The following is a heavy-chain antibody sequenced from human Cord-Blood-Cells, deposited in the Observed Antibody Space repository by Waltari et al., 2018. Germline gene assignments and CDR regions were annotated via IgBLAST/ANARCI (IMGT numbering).Heavy chain of an antibody. Sequence: QVQLQESGPGLVKPSETLSLTCTVSGGSISSYSWSWIRQPAGKGLEWIGRIYTSGSTNYNPPLKSRVTMSVDTSKNQFSLKLGSVTAADTAVYYCARDGSRYYYYGMDVWGQGTTVTVSS. V-gene: IGHV4-4*07. CDR1: GGSISSYS. J-gene: IGHJ6*02. CDR2: IYTSGST. CDR3: ARDGSRYYYYGMDV.